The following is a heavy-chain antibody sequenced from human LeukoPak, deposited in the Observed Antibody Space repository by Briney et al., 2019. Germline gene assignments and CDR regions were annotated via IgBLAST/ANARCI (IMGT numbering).Heavy chain of an antibody. CDR2: IYSSGTT. J-gene: IGHJ4*02. D-gene: IGHD1-1*01. Sequence: PSETLSLTCTVSGGSISSYYWSWIRQPPGKGLEWIGYIYSSGTTKYNPSLKSRVTISVDTSKSQFSLKLTSVTAADTAVYYCARGEDWKSTTFDYWGQGTLVTVAS. V-gene: IGHV4-59*01. CDR3: ARGEDWKSTTFDY. CDR1: GGSISSYY.